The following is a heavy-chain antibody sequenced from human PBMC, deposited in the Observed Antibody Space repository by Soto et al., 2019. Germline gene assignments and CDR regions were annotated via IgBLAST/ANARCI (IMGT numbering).Heavy chain of an antibody. D-gene: IGHD6-19*01. J-gene: IGHJ6*02. CDR1: GGTFSSYA. V-gene: IGHV1-69*13. CDR2: IIPIFGTA. Sequence: ASVKVSCKASGGTFSSYAISWVRQAPGQGLEWMGGIIPIFGTANYAQKFQGRVTITADESTSTAYMELSSLRAEDTAVYYCARDGGAGTIVAGSQDKYSYHGMDVWGQGTTVTVSS. CDR3: ARDGGAGTIVAGSQDKYSYHGMDV.